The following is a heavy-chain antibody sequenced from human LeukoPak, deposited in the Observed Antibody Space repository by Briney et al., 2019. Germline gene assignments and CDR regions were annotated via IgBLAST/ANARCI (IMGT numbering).Heavy chain of an antibody. D-gene: IGHD3-10*01. Sequence: GESLRLSCAASGFAFTNAWMTWVRQAPGKGLEWVGRIKGKGDGETTDYASFVKGRFSMSRDDSRATMYLQMYSLEAEDTAVYYCTTDLGITMIRGVFVSWGQGALVTVSS. J-gene: IGHJ4*02. CDR2: IKGKGDGETT. CDR1: GFAFTNAW. CDR3: TTDLGITMIRGVFVS. V-gene: IGHV3-15*05.